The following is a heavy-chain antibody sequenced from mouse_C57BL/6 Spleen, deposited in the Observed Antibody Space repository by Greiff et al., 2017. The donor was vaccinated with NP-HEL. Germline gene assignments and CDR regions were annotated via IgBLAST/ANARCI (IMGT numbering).Heavy chain of an antibody. D-gene: IGHD3-2*02. CDR2: IDPSDSYT. V-gene: IGHV1-59*01. J-gene: IGHJ2*01. CDR1: GYTFTSYW. Sequence: VQLQQPGAELVRPGTSVKLSCKASGYTFTSYWMHWVKQRPGQGLEWIGVIDPSDSYTNYNQQFKGKATLTVDTSSSTAYMQLSSLTSEDSAVYYCAREGIDSSGKVLPFDYWGQGTTLTVSS. CDR3: AREGIDSSGKVLPFDY.